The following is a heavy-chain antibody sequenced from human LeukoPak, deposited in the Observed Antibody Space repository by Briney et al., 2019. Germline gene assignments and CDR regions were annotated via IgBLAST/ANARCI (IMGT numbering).Heavy chain of an antibody. Sequence: GGSLTLSCAASGFPFSSHAMSWVRQPPGKGLEWVAAISNGKTYYADSVRGRFAISRDDSTNTVYLHMNSLRDEDTALYHCVREAGYCAPVCVKTNWFDPWGQGTLVTVSS. CDR3: VREAGYCAPVCVKTNWFDP. CDR2: ISNGKT. CDR1: GFPFSSHA. D-gene: IGHD2-15*01. V-gene: IGHV3-23*01. J-gene: IGHJ5*02.